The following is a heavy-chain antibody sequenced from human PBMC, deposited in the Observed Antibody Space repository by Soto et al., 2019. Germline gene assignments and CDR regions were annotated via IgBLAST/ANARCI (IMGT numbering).Heavy chain of an antibody. D-gene: IGHD3-22*01. J-gene: IGHJ4*02. CDR1: GFIFSDYG. V-gene: IGHV3-33*01. CDR3: ARWTYYDSSGYYYVLDY. Sequence: PGGSLRLSCAASGFIFSDYGMHWVRQAPGKGLEWVAVMWFDGRHQYYTDSVKGRFTVSRDNSKNMLYLQMNNLRAEDTAVYYCARWTYYDSSGYYYVLDYWGQGTLVTVSS. CDR2: MWFDGRHQ.